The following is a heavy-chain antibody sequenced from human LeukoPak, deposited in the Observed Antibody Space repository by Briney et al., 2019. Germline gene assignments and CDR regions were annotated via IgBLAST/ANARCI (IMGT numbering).Heavy chain of an antibody. CDR1: GFTFSNAW. CDR3: ARAAAGLFNYYFDY. J-gene: IGHJ4*02. CDR2: IKSKTDGGTT. D-gene: IGHD6-13*01. Sequence: PGGSLRLSCAASGFTFSNAWMSWVRQAPGKGLEWVGRIKSKTDGGTTDYAAPVKGRFTISRDDSKNTLYLQMNSLKTEDTAVYYCARAAAGLFNYYFDYWGQGTLVTVSS. V-gene: IGHV3-15*01.